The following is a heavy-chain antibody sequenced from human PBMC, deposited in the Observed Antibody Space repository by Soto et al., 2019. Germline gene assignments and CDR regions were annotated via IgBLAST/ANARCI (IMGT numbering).Heavy chain of an antibody. CDR2: IYYTGDT. Sequence: SETLSLTCTVSGGSITTTNYYWSWVRQPPGKGLEWIANIYYTGDTYYSPSLGSRVTISVDTSKSQFSLILTSVTAADTAMYFCASLQVPGNFDYWGHGTPVTVSS. J-gene: IGHJ4*01. CDR1: GGSITTTNYY. CDR3: ASLQVPGNFDY. V-gene: IGHV4-39*01. D-gene: IGHD3-10*01.